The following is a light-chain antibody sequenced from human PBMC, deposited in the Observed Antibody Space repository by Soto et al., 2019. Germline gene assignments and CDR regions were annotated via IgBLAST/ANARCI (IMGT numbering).Light chain of an antibody. Sequence: QSALTQPASVSGSPGQAITISCTGTSSDVGGYDSVSWYQQFPGKAPKLIIYEVFNRPSGVSNRFSGSKSDNTASLTISGLQAEDEADYYCTSSRSGSTPVVFGGGTKVTVL. V-gene: IGLV2-14*01. CDR3: TSSRSGSTPVV. CDR1: SSDVGGYDS. CDR2: EVF. J-gene: IGLJ2*01.